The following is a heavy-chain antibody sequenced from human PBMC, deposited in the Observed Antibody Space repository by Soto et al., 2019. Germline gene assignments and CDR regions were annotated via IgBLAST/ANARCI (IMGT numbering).Heavy chain of an antibody. D-gene: IGHD3-3*01. CDR2: LYNTGST. V-gene: IGHV4-59*03. CDR3: AGMSFTVFGEVIDNFYFYGMDV. Sequence: SETLSLTCNVSGGSISSYYWTWIRQPPGKELEWIGYLYNTGSTNYNPSLKSRVTISLDTSKNQFFLNLSSVTAADTAVYYCAGMSFTVFGEVIDNFYFYGMDVWGQGTTVTVSS. J-gene: IGHJ6*02. CDR1: GGSISSYY.